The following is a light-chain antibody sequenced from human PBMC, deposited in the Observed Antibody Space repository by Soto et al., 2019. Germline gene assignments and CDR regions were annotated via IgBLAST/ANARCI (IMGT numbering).Light chain of an antibody. Sequence: DIQMTQSPSTLSASVGDRVTITCRASQSISGWLAWYQQKPGKAPKLLIYKASSLESGVPSRFSGSGSGTEFTLTISSLQPDDFATYYCQQYYSYSRTFGQGTNVEIK. CDR2: KAS. J-gene: IGKJ1*01. CDR1: QSISGW. V-gene: IGKV1-5*03. CDR3: QQYYSYSRT.